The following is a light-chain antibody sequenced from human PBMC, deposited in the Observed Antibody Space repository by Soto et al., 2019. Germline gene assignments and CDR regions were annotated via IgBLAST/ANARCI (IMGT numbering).Light chain of an antibody. CDR2: GNS. J-gene: IGLJ1*01. CDR1: ISNIGPGFD. Sequence: QCLLTQPPSVSGAPGQTFTISCAGSISNIGPGFDVHWYQQVSGAAPKLLIYGNSNRPSGVPDRFSGSRYGTSASLAITGLQPDDEADYHCQSYDSSLRGYVFGPGTKVTVL. V-gene: IGLV1-40*01. CDR3: QSYDSSLRGYV.